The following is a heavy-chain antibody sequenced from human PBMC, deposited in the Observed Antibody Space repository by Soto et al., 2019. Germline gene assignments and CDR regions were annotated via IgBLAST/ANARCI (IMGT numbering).Heavy chain of an antibody. CDR1: GTIFSSYT. CDR3: ARGLGGRMDD. Sequence: QVQLVQSGAEVKKPGSSVRVSCKASGTIFSSYTISWVRQAPGQGLEWMGRIIPILGETNSAQKFQGRVTLTADTSKNTAYMQLNSLRLEDTAVYYCARGLGGRMDDWGQGTTVTVSS. D-gene: IGHD3-16*01. J-gene: IGHJ6*02. CDR2: IIPILGET. V-gene: IGHV1-69*08.